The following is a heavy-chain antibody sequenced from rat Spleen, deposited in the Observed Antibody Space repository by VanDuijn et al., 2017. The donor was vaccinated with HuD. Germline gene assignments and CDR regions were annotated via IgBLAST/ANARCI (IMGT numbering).Heavy chain of an antibody. CDR1: GFTFSNYD. J-gene: IGHJ2*01. V-gene: IGHV5-25*01. Sequence: EVQLVESGGGLVQPGRSLKLSCAASGFTFSNYDMAWVRQAPTKGLEWVASISTSGGSTYYRDSVKGRFTVSRDNAKSTLYLQMDSLRSEDTATYYCARRLYYFDYWGQGVMVTVSS. CDR2: ISTSGGST. CDR3: ARRLYYFDY.